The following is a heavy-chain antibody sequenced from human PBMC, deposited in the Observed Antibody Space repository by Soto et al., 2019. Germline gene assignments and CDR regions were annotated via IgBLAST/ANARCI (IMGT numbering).Heavy chain of an antibody. Sequence: ASETLSLTCAVYGGSFSDYYWNWIRQSPGKGLEWIGEVTYLGNTNYSPSLLGRVTISIDTSKNQVSLELTSMTAADTAVYYCARSRNLDVWGQGTTVTVSS. J-gene: IGHJ6*02. V-gene: IGHV4-34*01. CDR3: ARSRNLDV. CDR1: GGSFSDYY. CDR2: VTYLGNT. D-gene: IGHD1-1*01.